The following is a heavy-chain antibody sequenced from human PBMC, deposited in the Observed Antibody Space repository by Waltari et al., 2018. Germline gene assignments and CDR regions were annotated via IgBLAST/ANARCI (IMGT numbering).Heavy chain of an antibody. CDR2: ISSSSSYI. V-gene: IGHV3-21*04. D-gene: IGHD4-17*01. J-gene: IGHJ4*02. CDR1: GFTFSSYS. Sequence: EVQLVESGGGLVKPGGSLRLSCAASGFTFSSYSMNWVRQAPGKGLEWVSSISSSSSYIYYADSVKGRFTISRDNAKNSLYLQMNSLRAEDTAVYYCARVDDYGDSKLDYWGQGTLVTVSS. CDR3: ARVDDYGDSKLDY.